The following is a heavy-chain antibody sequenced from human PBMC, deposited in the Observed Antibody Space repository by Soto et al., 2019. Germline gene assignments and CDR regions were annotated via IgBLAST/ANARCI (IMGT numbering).Heavy chain of an antibody. CDR1: GFTFSTYW. CDR2: IKQHGDEQ. V-gene: IGHV3-7*03. D-gene: IGHD2-15*01. J-gene: IGHJ4*02. Sequence: EVQLVEYGGGLVQPGGSLRLSCAASGFTFSTYWMTWVRQAPGKGLEWVANIKQHGDEQYYVDSVKGRFTISRDNARNLVYLQMNSLRAEDTAVYYCARGCGGGSCYSDWDLWGQGTLVTVSS. CDR3: ARGCGGGSCYSDWDL.